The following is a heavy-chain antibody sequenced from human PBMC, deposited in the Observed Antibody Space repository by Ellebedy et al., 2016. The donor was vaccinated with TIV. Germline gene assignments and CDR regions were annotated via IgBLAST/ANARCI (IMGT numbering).Heavy chain of an antibody. J-gene: IGHJ6*02. CDR1: GFTFSSYW. V-gene: IGHV3-74*01. D-gene: IGHD3-10*01. CDR2: INSDGSST. Sequence: GESLKISXAASGFTFSSYWMHWVRQAPGKGLVWVSRINSDGSSTSYADSVKGRFTISRDNAKNTLYLQMNSLRAEDTAVYYCAREGYGSGRYYYYYGMDVWGQGTTVTVSS. CDR3: AREGYGSGRYYYYYGMDV.